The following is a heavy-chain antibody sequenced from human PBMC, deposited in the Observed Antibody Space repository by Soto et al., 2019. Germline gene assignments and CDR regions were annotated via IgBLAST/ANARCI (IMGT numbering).Heavy chain of an antibody. V-gene: IGHV1-24*01. CDR3: ARVVGALGHWFDP. D-gene: IGHD1-26*01. CDR2: FDPEDGET. J-gene: IGHJ5*02. CDR1: GYTLTELS. Sequence: ASVKVSCKVSGYTLTELSMHWVRPAPGKGLEWMGGFDPEDGETNYAQKLQGRVTMTTDTSTSTAYMELRSLRSDDTAVYYCARVVGALGHWFDPWGQGTLVTVSS.